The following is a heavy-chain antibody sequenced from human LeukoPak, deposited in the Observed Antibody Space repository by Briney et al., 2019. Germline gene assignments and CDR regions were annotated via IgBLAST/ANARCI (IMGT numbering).Heavy chain of an antibody. D-gene: IGHD3-22*01. Sequence: ASETLSLTCTVSGYSISSGYYWGWIRQPPGKGLEWIGSIYHSGSTYYNPSLKSRVTISVDTTKNHFSLKLSSVTAADTAVYYCARDPGYYDSSGYYSFFDYWGQGTLVTVSS. V-gene: IGHV4-38-2*02. CDR1: GYSISSGYY. CDR3: ARDPGYYDSSGYYSFFDY. CDR2: IYHSGST. J-gene: IGHJ4*02.